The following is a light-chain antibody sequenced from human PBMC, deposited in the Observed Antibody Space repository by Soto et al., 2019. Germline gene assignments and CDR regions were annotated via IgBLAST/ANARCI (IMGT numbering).Light chain of an antibody. CDR3: QQYNSYRT. Sequence: DIQYVQCPPAVSASVGDRVSITCRASQTISTWMAWYQQKPGKAPKLRVYDASTLQSGVASRFSGSGSGTEFTLIISGVQPDHFATYYCQQYNSYRTFGQGGKV. V-gene: IGKV1-5*01. J-gene: IGKJ1*01. CDR1: QTISTW. CDR2: DAS.